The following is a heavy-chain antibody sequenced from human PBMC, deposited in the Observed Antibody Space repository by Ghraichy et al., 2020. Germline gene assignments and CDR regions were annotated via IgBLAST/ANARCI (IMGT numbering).Heavy chain of an antibody. J-gene: IGHJ3*02. Sequence: GGSLRLSCAASGFTFDDYAMHWVRQAPGKGLEWVSGISWNSGSIGYADSVKGRFTISRDNAKNSLYLQMYSLRAEDTALYYCAKEGDMDAFDIWGQGTMVTVSS. V-gene: IGHV3-9*01. CDR2: ISWNSGSI. D-gene: IGHD2-15*01. CDR3: AKEGDMDAFDI. CDR1: GFTFDDYA.